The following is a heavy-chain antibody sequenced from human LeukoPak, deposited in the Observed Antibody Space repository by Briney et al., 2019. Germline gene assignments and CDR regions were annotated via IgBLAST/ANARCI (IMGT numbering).Heavy chain of an antibody. J-gene: IGHJ5*02. CDR3: ARHDSIAAAGGFDP. V-gene: IGHV4-34*01. D-gene: IGHD6-13*01. Sequence: SETLSLTCAVYGGSFSGYYWSWIRQPPGKGLEWIGEINHSGSTNYNPSLKSRVTISVDTSKNQFSLKLSSVTAADTAVYYCARHDSIAAAGGFDPWGQGTLVTVSS. CDR1: GGSFSGYY. CDR2: INHSGST.